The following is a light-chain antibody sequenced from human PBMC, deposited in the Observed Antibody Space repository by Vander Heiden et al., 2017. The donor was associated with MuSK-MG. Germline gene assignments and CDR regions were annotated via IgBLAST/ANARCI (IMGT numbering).Light chain of an antibody. V-gene: IGKV1-39*01. CDR3: QQSDSTPLT. Sequence: DIQMTRSPSSLSASVGDRVTITCRASQSISSYLNWYQQKPGKAPKLLIYAASSLQSGVPSRFSGSGSGTDFTLTISRLQPEDFATYYCQQSDSTPLTCGGGTKVEIK. CDR1: QSISSY. J-gene: IGKJ4*01. CDR2: AAS.